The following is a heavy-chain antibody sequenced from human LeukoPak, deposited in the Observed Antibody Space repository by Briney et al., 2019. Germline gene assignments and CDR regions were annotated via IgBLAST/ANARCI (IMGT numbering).Heavy chain of an antibody. CDR3: AILSGYLPRNFDY. J-gene: IGHJ4*02. D-gene: IGHD3-22*01. Sequence: SVNVSCKASGGTLSSYTISWVRQAPGHGLEWMGRIIPILGIANYAQNFQGRVTITADKSTSTAYMELSSLRSEDTAVYYCAILSGYLPRNFDYWGQGTLVTVPS. V-gene: IGHV1-69*02. CDR1: GGTLSSYT. CDR2: IIPILGIA.